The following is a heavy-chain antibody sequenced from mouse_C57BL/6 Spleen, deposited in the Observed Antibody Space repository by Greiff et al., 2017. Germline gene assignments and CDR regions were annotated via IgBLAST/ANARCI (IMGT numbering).Heavy chain of an antibody. CDR2: IDPSDSET. J-gene: IGHJ4*01. CDR3: AREGGQLRLRAMDY. CDR1: GYTFTSYW. Sequence: QVQLKQPGAELVRPGSSVKLSCKASGYTFTSYWMHWVKQRPIQGLEWIGNIDPSDSETHYNQKFKDKATLTVDKSSSTAYTQLSGLTSEDSAVYYCAREGGQLRLRAMDYWGQGTSVTVSS. V-gene: IGHV1-52*01. D-gene: IGHD3-2*02.